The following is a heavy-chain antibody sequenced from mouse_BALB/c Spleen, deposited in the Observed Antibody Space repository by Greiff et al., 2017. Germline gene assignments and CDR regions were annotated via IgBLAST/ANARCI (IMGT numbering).Heavy chain of an antibody. V-gene: IGHV5-6-5*01. CDR2: ISSGGST. D-gene: IGHD2-1*01. CDR3: ARVNYGNYVGVYAMDY. Sequence: GQGVESGGGLVKPGGSLKLSCAASGFTFSSYAMSWVRQTPEKRLEWVASISSGGSTYYPDSVKGRFTISRDNARNILYLQMSSLRSEDTAMYYCARVNYGNYVGVYAMDYWGQGTSVTVSS. CDR1: GFTFSSYA. J-gene: IGHJ4*01.